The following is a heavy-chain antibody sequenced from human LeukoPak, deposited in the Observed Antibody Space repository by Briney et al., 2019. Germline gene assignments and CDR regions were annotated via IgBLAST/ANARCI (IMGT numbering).Heavy chain of an antibody. CDR1: GLSFNDSH. J-gene: IGHJ3*02. D-gene: IGHD1-26*01. Sequence: GGSLRLSCVASGLSFNDSHMSWVRQAPGKGLEWVSAIPTSGPFTYYPDSVKGRFTISRDNSRNTLYLRMTGLRVEDTALYYCARSASGTFLAFDIWGQGTVVTVSS. CDR2: IPTSGPFT. CDR3: ARSASGTFLAFDI. V-gene: IGHV3-23*05.